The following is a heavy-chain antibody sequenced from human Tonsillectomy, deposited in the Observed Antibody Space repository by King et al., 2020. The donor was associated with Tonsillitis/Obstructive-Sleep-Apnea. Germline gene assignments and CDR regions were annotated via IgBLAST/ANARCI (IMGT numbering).Heavy chain of an antibody. CDR3: ARGGYCSSTSCYYMDV. D-gene: IGHD2-2*01. J-gene: IGHJ6*03. Sequence: VQLVESGGGLVKPGGSLRLSCVVSRFTFSSYSMNWVRQAPGKGLEWVSSISSSSSYIYYADSVKGRFTISRDNAKNSLYLQMNSLRAEDTAVYYCARGGYCSSTSCYYMDVWGKGTTVTVSS. V-gene: IGHV3-21*06. CDR2: ISSSSSYI. CDR1: RFTFSSYS.